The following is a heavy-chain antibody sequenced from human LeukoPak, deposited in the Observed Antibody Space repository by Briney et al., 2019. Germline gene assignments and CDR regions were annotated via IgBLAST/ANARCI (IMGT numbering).Heavy chain of an antibody. CDR2: ISGSGGAST. D-gene: IGHD3-3*02. Sequence: GGSLRLSCAASGFTFSNAWMTWVRQAPGKGLEWVSSISGSGGASTYYADSVKGRFTISRDNSKNTVYLQMNSLRAEDTAIYYCATADSTLAFFDYWGQGTLVTVSS. V-gene: IGHV3-23*01. J-gene: IGHJ4*02. CDR3: ATADSTLAFFDY. CDR1: GFTFSNAW.